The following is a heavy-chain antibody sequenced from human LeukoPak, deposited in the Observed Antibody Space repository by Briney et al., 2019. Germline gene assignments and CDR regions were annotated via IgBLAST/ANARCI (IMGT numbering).Heavy chain of an antibody. V-gene: IGHV3-23*01. Sequence: GGSLRLSCAASGFTFSSYAMSWVRQAPGKGLEWVSAISGSGGSTYYADSVKGRFTISRDNSKNTLYLQMNSLRAEDTAVYYCAKDNGDIALMVYATPDYWGQGTLVTVSS. J-gene: IGHJ4*02. CDR1: GFTFSSYA. D-gene: IGHD2-8*01. CDR2: ISGSGGST. CDR3: AKDNGDIALMVYATPDY.